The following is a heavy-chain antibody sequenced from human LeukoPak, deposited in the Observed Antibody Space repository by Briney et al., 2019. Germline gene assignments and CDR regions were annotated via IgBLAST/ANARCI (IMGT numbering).Heavy chain of an antibody. CDR2: ISSSSHNI. CDR3: ARGFPRGRWLHYDY. D-gene: IGHD5-24*01. CDR1: GFTFSSSA. V-gene: IGHV3-21*01. Sequence: GGSLRLSCAASGFTFSSSAMNWVRQAPGKGLEWVSSISSSSHNIYYAESMRGRFTISRDNAKNSLYLQMNSLRAEDTAIYYCARGFPRGRWLHYDYWGQGALVTVSS. J-gene: IGHJ4*02.